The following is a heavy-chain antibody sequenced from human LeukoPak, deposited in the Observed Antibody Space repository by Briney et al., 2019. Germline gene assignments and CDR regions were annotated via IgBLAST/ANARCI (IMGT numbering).Heavy chain of an antibody. D-gene: IGHD3-22*01. V-gene: IGHV3-30*02. J-gene: IGHJ3*02. CDR1: GFTFSSYG. CDR3: AKDTGWLFPLYAFDI. CDR2: IRYDGSNK. Sequence: GGSLRLSCAASGFTFSSYGMHWVRQAPGKGLEWVAFIRYDGSNKYYADSVKGRFTISRDNSKNTLYLQMNSLRAEDTAVYYCAKDTGWLFPLYAFDIWGQGTMVTVSS.